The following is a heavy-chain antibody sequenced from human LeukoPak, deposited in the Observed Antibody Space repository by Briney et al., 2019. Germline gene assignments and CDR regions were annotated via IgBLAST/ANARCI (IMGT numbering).Heavy chain of an antibody. CDR1: GFTFSNAW. J-gene: IGHJ4*02. CDR2: ISSSSTI. Sequence: SGGSLRLSCAASGFTFSNAWMNWVRQAPGKGLEWVSYISSSSTIYYADSVKGRFTISRDNAKNSLYLQMNSLRAEDTAVYYCARDPGIAARPGYFDYWGQGTLVTVSS. V-gene: IGHV3-69-1*01. D-gene: IGHD6-6*01. CDR3: ARDPGIAARPGYFDY.